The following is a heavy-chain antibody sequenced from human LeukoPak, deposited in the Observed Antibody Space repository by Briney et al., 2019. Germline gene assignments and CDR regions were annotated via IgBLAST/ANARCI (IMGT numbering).Heavy chain of an antibody. CDR2: ISGSGGST. V-gene: IGHV3-23*01. CDR3: AKDSTYDSSGYYDY. D-gene: IGHD3-22*01. Sequence: SGGSLRLSCAASGFTFSSYAMNWVRQAPGKGLEWVSAISGSGGSTYYADSVKGRFTISRDNSKNTLYLQRNSLRVEDTAIYFCAKDSTYDSSGYYDYWGQGTLVTVSS. J-gene: IGHJ4*02. CDR1: GFTFSSYA.